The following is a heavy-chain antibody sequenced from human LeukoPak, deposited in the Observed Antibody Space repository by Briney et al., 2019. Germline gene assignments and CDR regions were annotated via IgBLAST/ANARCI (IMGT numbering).Heavy chain of an antibody. CDR2: IYTSGST. CDR3: ARDETSGWYFGYFQH. CDR1: GGSISSGSYY. D-gene: IGHD6-19*01. V-gene: IGHV4-61*02. J-gene: IGHJ1*01. Sequence: PSETLSLTYTVSGGSISSGSYYWSWIRQPAGKGLEWIGRIYTSGSTNYNPSLKSRVTISVDTSKNQFSLKLSSVTAADTAVYYCARDETSGWYFGYFQHWGQGTLVTVSS.